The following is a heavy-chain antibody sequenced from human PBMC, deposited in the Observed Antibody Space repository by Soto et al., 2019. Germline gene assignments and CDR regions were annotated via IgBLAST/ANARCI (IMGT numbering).Heavy chain of an antibody. CDR3: ARDTTGILDY. CDR1: GFNFDNYW. D-gene: IGHD1-1*01. CDR2: IKQDGSDK. J-gene: IGHJ4*02. Sequence: EVQLVGSGGGLVQPGGSLRLSCAASGFNFDNYWMAWVRQAPGKGLEWVANIKQDGSDKNYVDSVKGRFTISRDNAKNSLYLQMNSLRAEDSAVYSCARDTTGILDYWGQGTLVTVSS. V-gene: IGHV3-7*01.